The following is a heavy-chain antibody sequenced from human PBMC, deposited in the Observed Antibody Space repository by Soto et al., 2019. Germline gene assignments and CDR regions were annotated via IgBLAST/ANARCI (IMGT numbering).Heavy chain of an antibody. CDR1: GGSISSYY. Sequence: SETLYLTCTVSGGSISSYYWSWIRQPAGKGLEWIGRIYTSGSTNYNPSLKSRVTMSVDTSKNQFSLKLSSVTAADTAVYYCARGEGIAVAGTFWFDPWGQGTLVTVSS. V-gene: IGHV4-4*07. J-gene: IGHJ5*02. D-gene: IGHD6-19*01. CDR2: IYTSGST. CDR3: ARGEGIAVAGTFWFDP.